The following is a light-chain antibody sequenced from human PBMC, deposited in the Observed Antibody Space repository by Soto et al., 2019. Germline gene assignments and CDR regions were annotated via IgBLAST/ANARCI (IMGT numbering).Light chain of an antibody. J-gene: IGKJ5*01. Sequence: DIQMTQSPSSLSASVGDRVTITCQASQDVSNYLNWYQQKLGKAPKLLIYDASNLETGVPSRFSGSGSGTYFSFTISSLQPEDFATYYCQQYSNFITFGQGTRLE. CDR3: QQYSNFIT. CDR1: QDVSNY. CDR2: DAS. V-gene: IGKV1-33*01.